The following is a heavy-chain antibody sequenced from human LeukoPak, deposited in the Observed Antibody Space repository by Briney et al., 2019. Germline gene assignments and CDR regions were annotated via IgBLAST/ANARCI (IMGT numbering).Heavy chain of an antibody. CDR1: GGSFSGYY. D-gene: IGHD6-13*01. Sequence: PSETLSLTCAVYGGSFSGYYWSWIRQPPGKGLEWIGYIYYSGSTNYNPSLKSRVTISVDTSKNQFSLKLSSVTAADTAVYYCARQDWSSSSSWVDYWGQGTLVTVSS. J-gene: IGHJ4*02. CDR3: ARQDWSSSSSWVDY. CDR2: IYYSGST. V-gene: IGHV4-59*08.